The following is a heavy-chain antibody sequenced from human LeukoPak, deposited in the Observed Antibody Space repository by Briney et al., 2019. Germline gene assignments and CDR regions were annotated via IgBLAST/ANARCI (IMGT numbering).Heavy chain of an antibody. CDR3: ARRAKGSGSYDY. V-gene: IGHV4-59*01. CDR2: IHYSGST. D-gene: IGHD1-26*01. Sequence: SETLSLTCSVSGGSISGYYWSWIRQPPGKGLEWIAYIHYSGSTNYNPSLKSRVTISVDTSKNQFSLKLSSVTAADTAVYYCARRAKGSGSYDYWGQKTLVTVSS. J-gene: IGHJ4*02. CDR1: GGSISGYY.